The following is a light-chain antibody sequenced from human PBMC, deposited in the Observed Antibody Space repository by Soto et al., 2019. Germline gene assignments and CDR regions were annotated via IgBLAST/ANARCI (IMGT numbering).Light chain of an antibody. J-gene: IGKJ1*01. V-gene: IGKV1-5*01. CDR2: DVS. Sequence: DIQMTQSPSTLSASVGDRVTITCRASQSIGDSLAWYQQKPGKAPYLLISDVSSLERGVPSRFSGSGSGTAFTLTISSMQPDDFATFYCQQYNGYSRTFGQGTKVEI. CDR3: QQYNGYSRT. CDR1: QSIGDS.